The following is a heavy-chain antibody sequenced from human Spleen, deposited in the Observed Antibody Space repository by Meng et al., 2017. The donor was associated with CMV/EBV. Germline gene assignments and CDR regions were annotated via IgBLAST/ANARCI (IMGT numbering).Heavy chain of an antibody. CDR1: GFTFSDYY. J-gene: IGHJ4*02. CDR3: ARETYCSSTSCSDY. Sequence: GESLKISCAASGFTFSDYYMSWIRQAPGKGLEWVSYISSSGSTIYYADSVKGRFTISRDNAKNSLYLQMNSLRAEDKAVYYCARETYCSSTSCSDYWGQGTLVTVSS. V-gene: IGHV3-11*01. CDR2: ISSSGSTI. D-gene: IGHD2-2*01.